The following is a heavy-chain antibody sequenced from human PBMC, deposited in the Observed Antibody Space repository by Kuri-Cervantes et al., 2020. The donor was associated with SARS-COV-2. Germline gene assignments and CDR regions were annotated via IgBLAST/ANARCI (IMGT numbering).Heavy chain of an antibody. D-gene: IGHD3-10*01. V-gene: IGHV3-15*01. CDR1: GFTFSNAW. CDR3: ATGSVLYRSSVDWFDP. Sequence: GESLKISCAASGFTFSNAWMTWVRQAPGKGLEWVGRIKSKNDGGGTDYAAPVKGRFTISRDDSKNILYLQMNSLKTEDTAVYYCATGSVLYRSSVDWFDPWGQGTLVTVSS. CDR2: IKSKNDGGGT. J-gene: IGHJ5*02.